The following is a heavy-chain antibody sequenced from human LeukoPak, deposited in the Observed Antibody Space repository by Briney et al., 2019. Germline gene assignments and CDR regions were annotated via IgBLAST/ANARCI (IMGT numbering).Heavy chain of an antibody. CDR2: ISNSGGST. V-gene: IGHV3-23*01. CDR3: AKRASGSGTSLYYFDY. D-gene: IGHD3-10*01. J-gene: IGHJ4*02. Sequence: GGSLRLPCAASGFTVSRNYMSWVRQAPGKGLEWVSVISNSGGSTFYADSVKGRFTISRDNSKNTLYLQMNSLRAEDTAVYYCAKRASGSGTSLYYFDYWGQGTLVTVSS. CDR1: GFTVSRNY.